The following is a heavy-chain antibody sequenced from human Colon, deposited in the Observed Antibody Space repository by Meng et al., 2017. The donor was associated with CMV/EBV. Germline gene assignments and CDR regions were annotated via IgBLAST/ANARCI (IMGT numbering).Heavy chain of an antibody. J-gene: IGHJ5*02. CDR2: KNPYSGNT. D-gene: IGHD3-10*01. V-gene: IGHV1-8*01. Sequence: TFSNEDNNWVRQATGQELEWMRWKNPYSGNTGYAQKFQSRVTMTRDTSISTAYMELSSLRSEDTAVYYCARGGVGDSGSYSSGWFDPWGQGTLVTVSS. CDR1: TFSNED. CDR3: ARGGVGDSGSYSSGWFDP.